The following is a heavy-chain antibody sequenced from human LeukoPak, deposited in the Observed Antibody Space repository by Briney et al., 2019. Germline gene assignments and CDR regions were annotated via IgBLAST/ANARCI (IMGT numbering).Heavy chain of an antibody. V-gene: IGHV5-51*01. Sequence: GESLKISCKGSGYSFTSYWIGWVRQLPGKGLEWMGIIYPGDSDTRYSPSFQGQVTISADKSISTAYLQWSSLKASDTAMYYCARGYFDWLLPFDYWGQGTLVTVSS. J-gene: IGHJ4*02. CDR1: GYSFTSYW. CDR3: ARGYFDWLLPFDY. D-gene: IGHD3-9*01. CDR2: IYPGDSDT.